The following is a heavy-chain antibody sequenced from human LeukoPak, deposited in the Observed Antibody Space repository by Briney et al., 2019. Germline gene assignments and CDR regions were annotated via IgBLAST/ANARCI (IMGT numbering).Heavy chain of an antibody. CDR3: ARGAIDI. J-gene: IGHJ3*02. Sequence: TGGSLRLSCAASGFTFSSYSMNWVRQAPGKGLEWVSYISSSSTIYYADSVKGRFTISRDNAKNSLYLQMNSLRAEDTAVYYCARGAIDIWGQGTMVTVSS. CDR2: ISSSSTI. V-gene: IGHV3-48*04. CDR1: GFTFSSYS.